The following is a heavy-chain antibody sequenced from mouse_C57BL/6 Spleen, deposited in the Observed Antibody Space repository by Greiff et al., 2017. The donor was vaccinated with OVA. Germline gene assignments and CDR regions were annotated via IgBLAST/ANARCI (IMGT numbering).Heavy chain of an antibody. D-gene: IGHD1-1*01. Sequence: QVQLQQSGAELARPGASVKMSCKASGYTFTSYTMHWVKQRPGQGLEWIGYINPSSGYTKYNQKFKDKATLTADKSSSTAYMQLSSLTSEDTAVYYCARDNPRYGSSYGYFDVWGTGTTVTVSS. CDR2: INPSSGYT. CDR3: ARDNPRYGSSYGYFDV. CDR1: GYTFTSYT. J-gene: IGHJ1*03. V-gene: IGHV1-4*01.